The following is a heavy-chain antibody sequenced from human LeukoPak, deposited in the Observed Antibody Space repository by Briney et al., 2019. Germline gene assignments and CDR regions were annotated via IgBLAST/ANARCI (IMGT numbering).Heavy chain of an antibody. CDR1: GFTFSSYG. CDR2: IRYDGSNK. D-gene: IGHD6-13*01. CDR3: ARGTWYSSSWWFDY. J-gene: IGHJ4*02. Sequence: GGSLRLSCAASGFTFSSYGMHWVRQAPGKGLEWVAFIRYDGSNKYYADSVKGRFTISRDNSKNTLYLQMNSLRAADTAVYYCARGTWYSSSWWFDYWGQGTLVTVSS. V-gene: IGHV3-30*02.